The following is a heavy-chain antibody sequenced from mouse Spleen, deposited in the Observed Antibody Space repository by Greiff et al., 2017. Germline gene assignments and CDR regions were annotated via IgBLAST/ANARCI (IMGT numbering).Heavy chain of an antibody. V-gene: IGHV1-15*01. CDR2: IDPETGGT. J-gene: IGHJ3*01. CDR3: TRSNNPGGFAY. Sequence: VKLVESGAELVRPGASVTLSCKASGYTFTDYEMHWVKQTPVHGLEWIGAIDPETGGTAYNQKFKGKAILTADKSSSTAYMELRSLTSEDSAVYYCTRSNNPGGFAYWGQGTLVTVSA. D-gene: IGHD1-3*01. CDR1: GYTFTDYE.